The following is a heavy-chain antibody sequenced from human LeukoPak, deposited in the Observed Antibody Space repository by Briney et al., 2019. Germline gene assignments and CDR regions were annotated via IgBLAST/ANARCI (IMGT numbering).Heavy chain of an antibody. J-gene: IGHJ4*02. CDR3: ARDGISMVRGVIGDY. Sequence: SETLSLTCTVSGGSISSYYWSWIRQPPGKGLEWIGYIYFSGSTNYNPSLKSRVTISVDTSKNQFSLKLSSVTAADTAMYYCARDGISMVRGVIGDYWGQGTLVTVSS. V-gene: IGHV4-59*12. CDR2: IYFSGST. CDR1: GGSISSYY. D-gene: IGHD3-10*01.